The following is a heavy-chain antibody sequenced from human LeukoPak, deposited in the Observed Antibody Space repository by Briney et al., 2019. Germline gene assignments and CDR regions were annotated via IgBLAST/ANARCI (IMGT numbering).Heavy chain of an antibody. D-gene: IGHD6-19*01. CDR3: ARLAQEEWLGYYFDY. CDR2: IYYSGST. J-gene: IGHJ4*02. Sequence: KSSETLSLTCTVSGGSISSYYWSWIRQPPGKGLEWIGYIYYSGSTNYNPSLKSRVTISVDTSKNQFSLKLSSVTAADTAVYYCARLAQEEWLGYYFDYWGQGTLVTVSS. V-gene: IGHV4-59*08. CDR1: GGSISSYY.